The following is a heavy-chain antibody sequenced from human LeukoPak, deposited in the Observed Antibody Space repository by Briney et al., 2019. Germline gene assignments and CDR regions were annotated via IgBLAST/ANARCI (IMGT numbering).Heavy chain of an antibody. Sequence: ASVKVSCKASGYTFTGYYMHWVRQAPGQGLEWMGWINPNSGGTNYAQKFQGRVTMTRDTSISTAYMELSRLRSDDTAVYYCARDHSSSWYNYYYMDVWGKGTTVTVSS. V-gene: IGHV1-2*02. D-gene: IGHD6-13*01. J-gene: IGHJ6*03. CDR3: ARDHSSSWYNYYYMDV. CDR2: INPNSGGT. CDR1: GYTFTGYY.